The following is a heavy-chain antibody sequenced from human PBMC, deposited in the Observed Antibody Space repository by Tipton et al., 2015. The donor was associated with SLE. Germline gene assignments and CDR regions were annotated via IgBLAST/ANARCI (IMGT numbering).Heavy chain of an antibody. J-gene: IGHJ3*01. CDR2: IVNSGSST. D-gene: IGHD6-6*01. V-gene: IGHV3-23*05. CDR1: GFTFRSYA. CDR3: ARDLYSNSFDAFDF. Sequence: SLRLSCAASGFTFRSYAMSWVRQSPGGRLEWVEGIVNSGSSTYYADSVKGRFTISRDNAKSSLYLQMNSLTPEDTALYYCARDLYSNSFDAFDFWGQGTMVTVSS.